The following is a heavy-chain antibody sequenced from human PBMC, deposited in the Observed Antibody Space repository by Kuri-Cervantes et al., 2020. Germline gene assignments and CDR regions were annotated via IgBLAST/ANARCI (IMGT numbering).Heavy chain of an antibody. D-gene: IGHD3-3*01. CDR2: IYTSGST. CDR1: GGSISSGSYY. V-gene: IGHV4-61*02. J-gene: IGHJ5*02. CDR3: ARVVTIFGVVIRGWFDP. Sequence: SETLSLTCTVSGGSISSGSYYWSWIRQPAGKGLEWIGRIYTSGSTNYNPSLKSRVTISVDTSKNQFSLKLSSVTAADTAVYYCARVVTIFGVVIRGWFDPWGQGTLVTVSS.